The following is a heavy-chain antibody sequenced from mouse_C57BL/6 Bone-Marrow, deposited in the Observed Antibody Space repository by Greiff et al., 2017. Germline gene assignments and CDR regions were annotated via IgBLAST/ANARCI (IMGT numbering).Heavy chain of an antibody. J-gene: IGHJ3*01. D-gene: IGHD4-1*01. CDR2: LWSGGST. V-gene: IGHV2-4*01. CDR3: AKMNWAWFAY. CDR1: GFSLTSYG. Sequence: QVQLKESGPGLVQPSQSLSITCTVSGFSLTSYGVHWVRQPPGKGLEWLGVLWSGGSTGNNAAFISRLSISKDNSKRQVFFKMNSLQADDTAIYYCAKMNWAWFAYWGQGTLVTVSA.